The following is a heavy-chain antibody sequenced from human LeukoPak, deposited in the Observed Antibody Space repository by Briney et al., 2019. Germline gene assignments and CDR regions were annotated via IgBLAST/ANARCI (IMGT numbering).Heavy chain of an antibody. CDR2: SSGSGGST. CDR3: AKDPSGSYFFYSYSYGMDV. J-gene: IGHJ6*02. Sequence: VGSLRLSCAASGFTFSNYAMSWVRQAPGKGLEWVSASSGSGGSTYYADSVKGRFTISRDNSKITLYLQMNSLRAEDTAVYYCAKDPSGSYFFYSYSYGMDVWGQGTTVTVSS. V-gene: IGHV3-23*01. D-gene: IGHD1-26*01. CDR1: GFTFSNYA.